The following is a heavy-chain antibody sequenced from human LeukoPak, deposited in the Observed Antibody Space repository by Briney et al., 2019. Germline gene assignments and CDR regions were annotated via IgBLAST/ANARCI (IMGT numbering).Heavy chain of an antibody. CDR2: ISAYNGKP. J-gene: IGHJ2*01. CDR3: ARLYGDYVDWYFDL. CDR1: GYTFTSYS. V-gene: IGHV1-18*01. Sequence: ASVKVSCKASGYTFTSYSISWARQAPGQGLDWMGWISAYNGKPNYAQKLQDRVTMTTDTSTSTAYMELRSLRSDDTAVYYCARLYGDYVDWYFDLWGRGTLVTVSS. D-gene: IGHD4-17*01.